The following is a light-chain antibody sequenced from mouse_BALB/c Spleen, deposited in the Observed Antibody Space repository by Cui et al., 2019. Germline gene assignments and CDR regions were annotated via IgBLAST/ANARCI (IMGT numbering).Light chain of an antibody. V-gene: IGKV6-25*01. CDR2: WAS. Sequence: DIVMTQSHKFMSTSVGDRFSIPCNASQDVTTAVAWYQQKPGQSPKLLIYWASTRHTGVPDRCTGSGSGTDYTLTISSVQAEDLALYYRQQHYSTPFTFGSGTKLEIK. CDR1: QDVTTA. CDR3: QQHYSTPFT. J-gene: IGKJ4*01.